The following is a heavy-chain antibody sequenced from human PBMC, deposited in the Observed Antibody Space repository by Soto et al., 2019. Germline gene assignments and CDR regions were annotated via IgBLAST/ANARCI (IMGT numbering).Heavy chain of an antibody. CDR2: MNPNSGNT. D-gene: IGHD3-3*01. J-gene: IGHJ6*03. Sequence: GASVKVSCKASGYTFTSYDINWVRQATGQGLEWMGWMNPNSGNTGYAQKFQGRVTMTRNTSISTAYMELSSLRSEDTAVYYCARGRGGTTIFGALVKYYYYYYMDVWGKGTTVTVSS. CDR3: ARGRGGTTIFGALVKYYYYYYMDV. V-gene: IGHV1-8*01. CDR1: GYTFTSYD.